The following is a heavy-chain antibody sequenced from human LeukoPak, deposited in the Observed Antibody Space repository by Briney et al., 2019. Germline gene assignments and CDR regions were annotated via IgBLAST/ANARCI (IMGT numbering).Heavy chain of an antibody. J-gene: IGHJ4*02. V-gene: IGHV4-34*01. CDR1: GGSFSGYY. D-gene: IGHD3-22*01. Sequence: KPSETLSLTCAVYGGSFSGYYWSWIRQPPGKGLEWIGEINHSGSTNYNPSLKSRVTISVGTSKNQFSLKLSSVTAADTAVYYCASLDSSGRSAADYWGQGTLVTVSS. CDR3: ASLDSSGRSAADY. CDR2: INHSGST.